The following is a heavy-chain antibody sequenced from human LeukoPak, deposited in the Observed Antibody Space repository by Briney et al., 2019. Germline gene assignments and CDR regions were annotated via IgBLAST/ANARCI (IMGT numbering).Heavy chain of an antibody. J-gene: IGHJ6*03. Sequence: GASVKVSCKASGYTFTSYDINWVRQATGQGREWMGWMNPNSGNTGYAQKFQGRVTMTRNTSISTAYMELSSLRSEDTAVYYCARANSGYASYYYYMDVWGKGTTVTISS. CDR3: ARANSGYASYYYYMDV. D-gene: IGHD5-12*01. V-gene: IGHV1-8*02. CDR2: MNPNSGNT. CDR1: GYTFTSYD.